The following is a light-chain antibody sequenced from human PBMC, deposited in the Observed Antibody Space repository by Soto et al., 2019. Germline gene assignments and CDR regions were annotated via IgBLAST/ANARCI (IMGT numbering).Light chain of an antibody. CDR1: QSVSSY. J-gene: IGKJ5*01. Sequence: ESHFRRSKDRQSVAPGKRVALGGRANQSVSSYLAWYQQKPGQAPTLIIYDASNRATGIPARFSGSGSGTDFTLPLSRLAPEDFAVYYCHPRSNSAITIGLGTRLEIK. CDR3: HPRSNSAIT. CDR2: DAS. V-gene: IGKV3-11*01.